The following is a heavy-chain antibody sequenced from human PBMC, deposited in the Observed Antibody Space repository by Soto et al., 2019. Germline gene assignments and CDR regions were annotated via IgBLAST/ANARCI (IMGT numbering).Heavy chain of an antibody. Sequence: QVHLVQSGAEGKKPGSSVKVSCKTSGGTFSDSAINWLRQTPGQGLEWMGGLVPMFRTANYAPNLQGRVSITADESTSTVFMELSSLTFEDTAVYYCARGLGGSYFPFDFWGQGTLVTVSS. D-gene: IGHD1-26*01. J-gene: IGHJ4*02. CDR3: ARGLGGSYFPFDF. V-gene: IGHV1-69*12. CDR2: LVPMFRTA. CDR1: GGTFSDSA.